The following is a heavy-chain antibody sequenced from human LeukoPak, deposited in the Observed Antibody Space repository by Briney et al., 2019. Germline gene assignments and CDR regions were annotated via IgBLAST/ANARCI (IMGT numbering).Heavy chain of an antibody. CDR3: ARAGYIYGADAFDI. J-gene: IGHJ3*02. CDR2: IYCTGNT. CDR1: GGSISSFY. V-gene: IGHV4-59*08. D-gene: IGHD5-18*01. Sequence: SETLSLTCTVSGGSISSFYWSWIRQPPGKGLEYLGFIYCTGNTNYNPSLESRVTISLDTSNNQFSLKLSSVTAADTAMYYCARAGYIYGADAFDIWGQGTMVSVSS.